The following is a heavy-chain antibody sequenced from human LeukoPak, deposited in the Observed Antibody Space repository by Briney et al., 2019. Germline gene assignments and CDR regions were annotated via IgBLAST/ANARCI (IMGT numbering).Heavy chain of an antibody. V-gene: IGHV1-69*13. CDR2: IIPIFGTA. CDR1: GGTFSSYA. Sequence: SVKVSCKASGGTFSSYAISWVRQAPGQGLEWMGGIIPIFGTANYAQKFQGRVTITADESTSTAYMELSSLRSEDTAVYYCAREEPRGYGGNSQWGQGTLVTVSS. CDR3: AREEPRGYGGNSQ. J-gene: IGHJ4*02. D-gene: IGHD4-23*01.